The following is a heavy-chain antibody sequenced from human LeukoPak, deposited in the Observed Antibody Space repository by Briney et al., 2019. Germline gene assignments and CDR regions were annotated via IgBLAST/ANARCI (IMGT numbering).Heavy chain of an antibody. Sequence: PSETLSLTCTVPGGSISSSSYYWGWIRQPPGKGLEWIGSIYYSGSTYYNPSLKSRVTISVDTSKNQFSLKLSSVAAADTAVYYCARHGKITMVRDYWGQGTLVTVSS. CDR2: IYYSGST. J-gene: IGHJ4*02. D-gene: IGHD3-10*01. CDR3: ARHGKITMVRDY. CDR1: GGSISSSSYY. V-gene: IGHV4-39*01.